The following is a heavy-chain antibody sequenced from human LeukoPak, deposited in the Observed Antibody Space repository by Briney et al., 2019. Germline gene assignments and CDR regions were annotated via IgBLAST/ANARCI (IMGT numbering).Heavy chain of an antibody. CDR1: GFRFFNHW. Sequence: PGGSLRLSCAASGFRFFNHWMSWVRQAPGKGLEWVATIKEDGSQEDYVESVKGRFTISRDNARSSLYLQMNSQRVEDTAVYYCARGREITVSGTDYFDYWGQGTLVTVSS. CDR3: ARGREITVSGTDYFDY. CDR2: IKEDGSQE. D-gene: IGHD6-19*01. J-gene: IGHJ4*02. V-gene: IGHV3-7*01.